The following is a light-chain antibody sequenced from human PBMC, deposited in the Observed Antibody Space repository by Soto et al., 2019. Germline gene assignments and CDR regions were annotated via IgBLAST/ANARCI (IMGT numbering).Light chain of an antibody. CDR2: EVN. CDR1: NGDVGSYDL. Sequence: QSALTQPASVSGSPGQSITISCTRTNGDVGSYDLVSWYQRYPGEAPKLIIYEVNKRPSGISNRFSGSKSGNTASLTISGLQAEDEAEYDCCSYAGSNSLIFGGGTKLTVL. J-gene: IGLJ2*01. V-gene: IGLV2-23*02. CDR3: CSYAGSNSLI.